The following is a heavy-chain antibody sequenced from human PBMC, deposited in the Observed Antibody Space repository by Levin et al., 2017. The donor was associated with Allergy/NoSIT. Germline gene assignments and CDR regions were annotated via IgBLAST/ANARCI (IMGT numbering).Heavy chain of an antibody. Sequence: GESLKISCAASGFTFSDYYMSWIRQAPGKGLEWVSYTSSSGSAIYYADSVKGRFTISRDNAKNSLYLQMNSLRAEDTAVYYCARGGRGYGSSASCFDYWGQGTLVTVSS. D-gene: IGHD2-2*01. J-gene: IGHJ4*02. CDR1: GFTFSDYY. CDR2: TSSSGSAI. V-gene: IGHV3-11*01. CDR3: ARGGRGYGSSASCFDY.